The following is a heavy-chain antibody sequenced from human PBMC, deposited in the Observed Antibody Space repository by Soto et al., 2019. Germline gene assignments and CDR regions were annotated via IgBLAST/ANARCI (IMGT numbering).Heavy chain of an antibody. CDR2: INPNSGGT. D-gene: IGHD2-2*01. CDR3: ARDWRYCSSTSCQASNWFDP. V-gene: IGHV1-2*04. CDR1: GYTFTGYY. Sequence: GASVKVSCKASGYTFTGYYMHWVRQAPGQGLEWMGWINPNSGGTNYAQKFQGWVTMTRDTSISTAYMELSRLRSDDTAVYYCARDWRYCSSTSCQASNWFDPWGQGTLVTVSS. J-gene: IGHJ5*02.